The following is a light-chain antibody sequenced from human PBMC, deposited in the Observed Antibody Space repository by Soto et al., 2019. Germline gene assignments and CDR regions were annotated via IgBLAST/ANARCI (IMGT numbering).Light chain of an antibody. Sequence: IVLTQSPATLSVSRGERATLSCMASQIVXSHLIWAQRQPGEATRILISGRATRATGIPARFIGSGSGKAFTLTISSLQSEEFAVYYCQQYNWPPTWTFGQGTKVDIK. V-gene: IGKV3-15*01. CDR3: QQYNWPPTWT. J-gene: IGKJ1*01. CDR1: QIVXSH. CDR2: GRA.